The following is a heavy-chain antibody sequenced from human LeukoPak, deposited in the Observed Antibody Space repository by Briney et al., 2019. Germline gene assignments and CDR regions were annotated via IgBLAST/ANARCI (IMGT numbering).Heavy chain of an antibody. CDR3: ARPYRHGDYSPLHWFNP. CDR2: IFYSGST. D-gene: IGHD4-17*01. J-gene: IGHJ5*02. CDR1: GASISSSGSY. Sequence: PSETLSLTCTVSGASISSSGSYWGWIRQPPGKGLEWIGSIFYSGSTYYTSSLRSQVTISLDTSRNRFSLELSSVTAADTAVYYCARPYRHGDYSPLHWFNPWGQGTLVTVSS. V-gene: IGHV4-39*07.